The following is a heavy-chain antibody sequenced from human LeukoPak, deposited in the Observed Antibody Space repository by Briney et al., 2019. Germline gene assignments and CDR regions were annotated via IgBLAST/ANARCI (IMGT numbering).Heavy chain of an antibody. V-gene: IGHV4-4*02. CDR3: ARVNINDWHSCDY. D-gene: IGHD1/OR15-1a*01. CDR2: IYHSGSP. J-gene: IGHJ4*02. CDR1: GGSISSNNW. Sequence: SETLSLTCAVSGGSISSNNWWGWVRQPPGKGLEWIGEIYHSGSPNYNPSLKSRVTISVDKSRNHFSLNLSSVTTADTAVYYCARVNINDWHSCDYWGQGTLVTVSS.